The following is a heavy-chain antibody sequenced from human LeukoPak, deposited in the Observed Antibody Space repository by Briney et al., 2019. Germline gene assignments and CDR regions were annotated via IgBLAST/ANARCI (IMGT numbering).Heavy chain of an antibody. CDR3: ARDTAAGGS. J-gene: IGHJ4*02. V-gene: IGHV1-18*04. Sequence: ASVKVSCKASGYTFTGYYMHWVRQAPGQGLEWMGWISAYNGNTNYAQKLQGRVTMTTDTSTSTAYMELRSLRSDDTAVYYCARDTAAGGSWGQGTLVTVSS. D-gene: IGHD6-13*01. CDR2: ISAYNGNT. CDR1: GYTFTGYY.